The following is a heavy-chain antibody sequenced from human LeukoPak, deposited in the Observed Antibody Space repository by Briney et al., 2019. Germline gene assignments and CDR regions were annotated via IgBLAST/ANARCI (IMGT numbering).Heavy chain of an antibody. CDR1: GSRFTSSW. J-gene: IGHJ4*02. D-gene: IGHD1-1*01. CDR2: IYPAVSDT. V-gene: IGHV5-51*01. CDR3: ARRGAGYHWNGNDY. Sequence: GAPLQISCQGSGSRFTSSWIGWVRRLPGKGLGWMGSIYPAVSDTSYSPSFQGRATISAAESIGTAYLQWSSLKASDTAMYYCARRGAGYHWNGNDYWGQGTLVTVSS.